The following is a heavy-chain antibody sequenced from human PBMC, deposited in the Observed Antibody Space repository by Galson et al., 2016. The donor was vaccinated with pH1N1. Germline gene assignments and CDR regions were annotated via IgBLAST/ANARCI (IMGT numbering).Heavy chain of an antibody. V-gene: IGHV3-23*01. CDR2: VSGDATRT. CDR1: GFIFSNYA. Sequence: SLRLSCAASGFIFSNYAISWVRQAPGKGLEWVSVVSGDATRTYYADSVKGRFTISRDNSKNTLYLQMNSLRVDDTAVYYCAEDGPPGSSGWSSYYFDSWGQGTLVTVSS. D-gene: IGHD6-19*01. J-gene: IGHJ4*02. CDR3: AEDGPPGSSGWSSYYFDS.